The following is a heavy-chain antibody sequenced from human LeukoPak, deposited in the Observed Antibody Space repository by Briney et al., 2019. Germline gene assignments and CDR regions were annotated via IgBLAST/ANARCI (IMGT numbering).Heavy chain of an antibody. CDR3: ARDLSFGAPYNWFDP. D-gene: IGHD3-10*01. CDR1: GFTFNNNW. J-gene: IGHJ5*02. CDR2: INNDGSTT. Sequence: GGSLRLSCVASGFTFNNNWMHWVRQAPGKGLVWVSRINNDGSTTSYADSVKGRFTIPRDNAKNTLYLQMNNLRAEDTAVYYCARDLSFGAPYNWFDPWGQGTLVTVSS. V-gene: IGHV3-74*01.